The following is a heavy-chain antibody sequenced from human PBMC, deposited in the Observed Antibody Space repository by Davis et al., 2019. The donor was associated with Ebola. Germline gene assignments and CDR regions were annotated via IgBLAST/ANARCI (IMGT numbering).Heavy chain of an antibody. CDR2: MNPNSGNT. Sequence: ASVKVSCKASGYSFSSNDINWVRRATGQGLEWMGWMNPNSGNTGYAQKFQGRITMTRNISISTAYMELSSLRSDDTAVYYCARRVGARSGFDSWGQGSLVTVSS. V-gene: IGHV1-8*02. CDR1: GYSFSSND. CDR3: ARRVGARSGFDS. D-gene: IGHD1-26*01. J-gene: IGHJ4*02.